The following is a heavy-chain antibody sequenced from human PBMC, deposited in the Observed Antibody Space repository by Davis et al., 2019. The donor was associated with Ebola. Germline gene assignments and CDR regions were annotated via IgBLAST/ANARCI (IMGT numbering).Heavy chain of an antibody. V-gene: IGHV3-23*01. CDR3: AKDGITIFGVVIIPVHFFDY. D-gene: IGHD3-3*01. J-gene: IGHJ4*02. CDR1: GFTFSSYA. Sequence: PGGSLRLSCAASGFTFSSYAMSWVRQAPGKGLEWVSAISGSGGSTYYADSVKGRFTISRDNSKNTLYLQMNSLRAEDTAVYYCAKDGITIFGVVIIPVHFFDYWGQGTLVTVSS. CDR2: ISGSGGST.